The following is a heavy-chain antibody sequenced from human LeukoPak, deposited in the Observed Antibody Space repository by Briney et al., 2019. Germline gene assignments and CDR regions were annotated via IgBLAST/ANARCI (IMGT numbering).Heavy chain of an antibody. CDR1: GGSISSSNW. V-gene: IGHV4-4*02. D-gene: IGHD6-19*01. Sequence: SETLSLTCAVSGGSISSSNWWSWVRQPPGKGLEWIGEIYHSGSTNYNPSLKSRVTISVDKSKNQFSLKLSSVTAADTAVYYCARDGYSSGWLFDYWGQGTLVTVSS. CDR3: ARDGYSSGWLFDY. CDR2: IYHSGST. J-gene: IGHJ4*02.